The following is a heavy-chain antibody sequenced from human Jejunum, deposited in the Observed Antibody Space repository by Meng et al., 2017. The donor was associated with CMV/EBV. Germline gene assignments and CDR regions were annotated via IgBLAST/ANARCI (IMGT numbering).Heavy chain of an antibody. J-gene: IGHJ4*02. Sequence: TFSIYEMNWVRQAPGKGLGWVSSISRTVGLTYYAGSVKGRFTISRDNGKSSVFLQMDSLRVEDTAVYYCARDPDYSTDWYGGGDFWGQGVLVTVSS. CDR3: ARDPDYSTDWYGGGDF. V-gene: IGHV3-21*06. CDR2: ISRTVGLT. D-gene: IGHD4-11*01. CDR1: TFSIYE.